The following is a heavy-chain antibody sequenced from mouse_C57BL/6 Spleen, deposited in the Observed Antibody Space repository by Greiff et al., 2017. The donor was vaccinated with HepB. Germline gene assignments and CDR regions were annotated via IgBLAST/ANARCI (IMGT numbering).Heavy chain of an antibody. D-gene: IGHD2-5*01. CDR3: ASYSNYAMDY. V-gene: IGHV5-16*01. J-gene: IGHJ4*01. CDR2: INYDGSST. Sequence: EVQLVESEGGLVQPGSSMKLSCTASGFTFSDYYMAWVRQVPEKGLEWVANINYDGSSTYYLDSLKSRFIISRDNAKNILYLQMSSLKSEDTATYYCASYSNYAMDYWGQGTSVTVSS. CDR1: GFTFSDYY.